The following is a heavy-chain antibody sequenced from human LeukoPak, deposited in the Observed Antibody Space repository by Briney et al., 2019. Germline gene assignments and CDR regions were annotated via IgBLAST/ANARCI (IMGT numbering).Heavy chain of an antibody. J-gene: IGHJ6*02. CDR2: INHSGST. D-gene: IGHD1-26*01. CDR3: ARWYRVSYYYYYYGMDV. V-gene: IGHV4-34*01. Sequence: PSETLSLTCAVYCGSFSGYYWSWLRQPPGKGLEWIGEINHSGSTNYNPSLKSRVTISVDTSKNQFSLKISSVTAADTAVYCCARWYRVSYYYYYYGMDVWGQGTTVTVSS. CDR1: CGSFSGYY.